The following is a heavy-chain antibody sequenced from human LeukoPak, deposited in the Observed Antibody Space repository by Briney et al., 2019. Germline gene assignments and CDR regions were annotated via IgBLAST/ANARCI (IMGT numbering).Heavy chain of an antibody. CDR3: ARLDGSGSYYYYYYAMDV. J-gene: IGHJ6*02. D-gene: IGHD1-26*01. CDR1: GGSISSGTYF. CDR2: IYYSGST. V-gene: IGHV4-39*01. Sequence: PSETLSLTCTVSGGSISSGTYFWGWIRQPPGKGLEWIGSIYYSGSTYYNPSLKSRVTISVDTSKNQFSLKLSSVTAADTAVYYCARLDGSGSYYYYYYAMDVWGQGTTVTVSS.